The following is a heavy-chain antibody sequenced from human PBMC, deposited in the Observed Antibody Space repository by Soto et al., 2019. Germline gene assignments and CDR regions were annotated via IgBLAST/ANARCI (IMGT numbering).Heavy chain of an antibody. D-gene: IGHD5-12*01. V-gene: IGHV3-33*01. Sequence: GGSLRLSCAASGFSFSSYGVHWVRQAPGKGLEWVAVIWYDGSNKYYADSVKGRFTISRDNSKNTLYLQMNSLRAEDTAVYYCARGSGYENGGFDYWGQGTLVTVSS. CDR1: GFSFSSYG. CDR3: ARGSGYENGGFDY. CDR2: IWYDGSNK. J-gene: IGHJ4*02.